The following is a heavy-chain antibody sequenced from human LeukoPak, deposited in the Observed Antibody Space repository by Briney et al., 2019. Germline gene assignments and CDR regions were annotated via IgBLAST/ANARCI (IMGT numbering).Heavy chain of an antibody. D-gene: IGHD3-10*01. CDR3: AKDRKTVLLWFGVSRWFDP. CDR1: GFTFSSYA. Sequence: PGGSLRLSWAGSGFTFSSYAMSWVRQAPGKGLEWVSAISGSGGSTYYADSVEGRFTISRDNSKNTLYLQMNSLRAEDTAVYYCAKDRKTVLLWFGVSRWFDPWGQGTLVTVSS. CDR2: ISGSGGST. J-gene: IGHJ5*02. V-gene: IGHV3-23*01.